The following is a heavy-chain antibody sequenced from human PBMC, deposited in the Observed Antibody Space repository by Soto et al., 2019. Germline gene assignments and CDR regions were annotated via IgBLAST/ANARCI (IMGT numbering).Heavy chain of an antibody. CDR3: ARELRFGEDYYGMDV. CDR1: GGSISSGGYY. D-gene: IGHD3-10*01. V-gene: IGHV4-31*03. J-gene: IGHJ6*02. CDR2: IYYSGST. Sequence: QVQLQESGPGLVKPSQTLSLTCTVSGGSISSGGYYWSWIRQLPGKGLEWIGYIYYSGSTYYNPSLKSRVTISVDTSKNQFSLKLSYVTAADTAVYYCARELRFGEDYYGMDVWGQGTTVTVSS.